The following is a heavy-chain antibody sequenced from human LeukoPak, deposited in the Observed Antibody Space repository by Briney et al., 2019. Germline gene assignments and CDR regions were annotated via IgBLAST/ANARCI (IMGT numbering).Heavy chain of an antibody. CDR1: GFTFGDHA. D-gene: IGHD5-24*01. Sequence: GGSLRLSCTASGFTFGDHAISWVRQAPGKGLEWVGFIRSKTYGGTTEYAASVKGRFTISRDDSKSIAYLQMKSLKTEDTAVYYGSGGPNKKWLSKGMDFWGQGPRSPSP. CDR3: SGGPNKKWLSKGMDF. V-gene: IGHV3-49*04. CDR2: IRSKTYGGTT. J-gene: IGHJ6*02.